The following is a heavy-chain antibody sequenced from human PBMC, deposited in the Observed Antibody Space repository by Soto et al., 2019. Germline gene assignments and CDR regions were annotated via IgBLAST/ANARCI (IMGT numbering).Heavy chain of an antibody. CDR3: AREAIIVIAAPEYYFDY. V-gene: IGHV3-66*01. CDR2: IYSGGYT. J-gene: IGHJ4*02. CDR1: GFDVSNTD. D-gene: IGHD3-22*01. Sequence: EVQLVESGGDLVQRGGSLRLSCAASGFDVSNTDMSWVRQAPGKGLEWVSVIYSGGYTNYADSVKGSIIVSRDSPNNTLDLQMDSLRAEDTAVYYCAREAIIVIAAPEYYFDYWGQGTLVTVSS.